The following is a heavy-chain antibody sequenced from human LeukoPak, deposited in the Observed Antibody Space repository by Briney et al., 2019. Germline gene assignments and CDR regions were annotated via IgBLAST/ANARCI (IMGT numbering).Heavy chain of an antibody. D-gene: IGHD3-3*01. CDR2: IYYSGST. CDR1: GGSISSGDYY. J-gene: IGHJ3*02. V-gene: IGHV4-30-4*08. CDR3: ARDLIPSITIFGVVNRGYAFDI. Sequence: PSQTLSLTCTVSGGSISSGDYYWSWIRQPPGKGLEGIGYIYYSGSTYYNPSLKSRVTISVDTSKNQFSLKLSSVTAADTAVYYCARDLIPSITIFGVVNRGYAFDIWGQGTMVTVSS.